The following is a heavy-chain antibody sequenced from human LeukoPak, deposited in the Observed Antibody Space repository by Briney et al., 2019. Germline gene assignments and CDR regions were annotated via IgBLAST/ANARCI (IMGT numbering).Heavy chain of an antibody. V-gene: IGHV4-61*02. CDR2: IYTSGST. D-gene: IGHD1-26*01. Sequence: SETLSLTCTVSGGSISSGSYYWSWIRQPAGKGLEWIGRIYTSGSTNYNPSLKSRVTMSVDTSKNQFSLKLSSVTAADTAVYYCARGKGVVGAAGYYYYMDVWGKGTTVTVSS. CDR1: GGSISSGSYY. CDR3: ARGKGVVGAAGYYYYMDV. J-gene: IGHJ6*03.